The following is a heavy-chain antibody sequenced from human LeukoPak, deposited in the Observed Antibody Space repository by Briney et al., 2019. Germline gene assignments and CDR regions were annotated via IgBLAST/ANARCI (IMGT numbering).Heavy chain of an antibody. CDR3: ARYCSSTSCSSSYYFDY. Sequence: KASETLSLTCAVSGGSISSGGYSWSWIRQPPGKGLEWIGYIYHSGSTYYNPSLKSRVTISVDRSKNQFSLKLSSVTAADTAVYYCARYCSSTSCSSSYYFDYWGQGTLVTVSS. CDR2: IYHSGST. J-gene: IGHJ4*02. D-gene: IGHD2-2*01. CDR1: GGSISSGGYS. V-gene: IGHV4-30-2*01.